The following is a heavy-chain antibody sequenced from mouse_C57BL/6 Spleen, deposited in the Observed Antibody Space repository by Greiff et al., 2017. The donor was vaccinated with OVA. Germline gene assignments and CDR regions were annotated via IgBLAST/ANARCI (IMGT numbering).Heavy chain of an antibody. CDR2: IHPNSGST. V-gene: IGHV1-64*01. CDR1: GYTFTSYW. D-gene: IGHD2-3*01. Sequence: QVQLPQPGAELVKPGASVKLSCKASGYTFTSYWMHWVKQRPGQGLEWIGMIHPNSGSTNYNEKFKSKATLTVDKSSSTAYMQLSSLTSEDSAVYYCARDDGYYGYFDVWGTGTTVTVSS. CDR3: ARDDGYYGYFDV. J-gene: IGHJ1*03.